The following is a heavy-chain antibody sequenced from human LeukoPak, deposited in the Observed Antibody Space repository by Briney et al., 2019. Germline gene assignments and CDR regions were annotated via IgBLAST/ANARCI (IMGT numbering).Heavy chain of an antibody. CDR3: ARADIVVVPAASLAAFDI. D-gene: IGHD2-2*01. V-gene: IGHV3-7*01. J-gene: IGHJ3*02. CDR2: IKQDGSEK. CDR1: GFTFSSYW. Sequence: GGSLRLSCAASGFTFSSYWMSWVRQAPGKGLEWVANIKQDGSEKYYVDSVKGRFTISRDNAKNSLYLQMNSLRAEDTAVYYCARADIVVVPAASLAAFDIWGQGTMVTVSS.